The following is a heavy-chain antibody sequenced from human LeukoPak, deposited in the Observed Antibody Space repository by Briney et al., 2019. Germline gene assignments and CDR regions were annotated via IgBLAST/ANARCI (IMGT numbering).Heavy chain of an antibody. V-gene: IGHV4-34*01. J-gene: IGHJ4*02. CDR2: INHSGST. CDR1: GGSFSGYY. CDR3: ARKTNSSGTDY. Sequence: SETLSLTCAVYGGSFSGYYWSWLRQPPGKGLEWIGEINHSGSTNYNPSLKSRVTISVDTSKNQFSLKLSSVTAADTAVYYCARKTNSSGTDYWGQGTLVTVSS. D-gene: IGHD6-19*01.